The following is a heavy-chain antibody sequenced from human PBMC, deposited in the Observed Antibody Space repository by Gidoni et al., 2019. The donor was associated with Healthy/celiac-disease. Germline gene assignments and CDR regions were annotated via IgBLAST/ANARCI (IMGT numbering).Heavy chain of an antibody. Sequence: CGSSISSGGYYWSWIRQHPGKGLEWIGYIYYSGSTYYNPSLKSRVTISVDTSKNQFSLKLSSVTAADTAVYYCARGSYDDSSGYYENWFDPWGQGTLVTVSS. CDR3: ARGSYDDSSGYYENWFDP. D-gene: IGHD3-22*01. V-gene: IGHV4-31*02. CDR1: GSSISSGGYY. J-gene: IGHJ5*02. CDR2: IYYSGST.